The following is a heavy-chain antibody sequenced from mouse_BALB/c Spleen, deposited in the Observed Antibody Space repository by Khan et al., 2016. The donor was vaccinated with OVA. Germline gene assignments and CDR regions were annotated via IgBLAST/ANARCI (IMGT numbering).Heavy chain of an antibody. CDR2: ISNGGSYT. V-gene: IGHV5-6*01. CDR1: GFTFSSYG. D-gene: IGHD3-2*02. CDR3: ARHRFTQPTAWFAY. J-gene: IGHJ3*01. Sequence: EVQLVESGGDLVKPGGSLNLSCEASGFTFSSYGMSWLRQTPDKRLEWVATISNGGSYTYYPDSVKGRLTISRDNAKNTLYLQMSSLKSEDTAMYYCARHRFTQPTAWFAYWGQGTLVTVSA.